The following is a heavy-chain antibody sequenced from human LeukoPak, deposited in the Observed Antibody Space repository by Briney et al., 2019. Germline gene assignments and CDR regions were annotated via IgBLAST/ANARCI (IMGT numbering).Heavy chain of an antibody. CDR3: ARVGCSSTSCYYYYYYYMDV. CDR1: NGSISNYY. Sequence: SETLSLTCTVSNGSISNYYWSWLRQPPGKGLEWIGYIYYSGSTNYNPSLKSRVTISVDTSKNQFSLKLSSVTAADTAVYYCARVGCSSTSCYYYYYYYMDVWGKGTTVTVSS. V-gene: IGHV4-59*01. J-gene: IGHJ6*03. CDR2: IYYSGST. D-gene: IGHD2-2*01.